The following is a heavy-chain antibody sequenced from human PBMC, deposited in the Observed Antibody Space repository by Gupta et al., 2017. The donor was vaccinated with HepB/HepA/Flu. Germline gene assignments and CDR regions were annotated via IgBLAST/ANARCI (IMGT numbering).Heavy chain of an antibody. CDR1: GFTFDDYA. D-gene: IGHD3-22*01. CDR2: ISGDGGST. V-gene: IGHV3-43*02. J-gene: IGHJ4*02. Sequence: EVQLVESGGGVVQPGGSLRLSCAASGFTFDDYAMHWVRQAPGKGLEWVSLISGDGGSTYYADSVKGRFTISRDNSKNSLYLQMNSLRTEGTALYYCAKAYYYDSSGPTPFDYWGQGTLVTVSS. CDR3: AKAYYYDSSGPTPFDY.